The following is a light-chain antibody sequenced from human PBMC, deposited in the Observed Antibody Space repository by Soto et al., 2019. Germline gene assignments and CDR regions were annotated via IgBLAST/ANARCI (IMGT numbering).Light chain of an antibody. CDR3: QQYSSSRLT. Sequence: IVLTQSPGTMSLSPGERATLSCRASQSVTNKYLAWYQQGPGQAPRLLIYGASSRAAGVPDRFSGSGSGTDFTLTISRVEPEDFAVYYCQQYSSSRLTFGGGTKVQLK. V-gene: IGKV3-20*01. CDR2: GAS. CDR1: QSVTNKY. J-gene: IGKJ4*01.